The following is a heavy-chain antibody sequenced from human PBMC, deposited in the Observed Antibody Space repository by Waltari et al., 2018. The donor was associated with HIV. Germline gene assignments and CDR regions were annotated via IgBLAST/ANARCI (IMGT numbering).Heavy chain of an antibody. CDR1: GFTFSDSH. CDR2: ISGSGSAI. CDR3: ARDRVVVVPAAMDV. V-gene: IGHV3-11*04. D-gene: IGHD2-2*01. Sequence: QVQLVESGGGLVKPGGSLKLSCAASGFTFSDSHMSWIRQAPGKGLESVAYISGSGSAIYYADSVKGRFTISRDNAKNSLYLQMSSLRAEDTAVYYCARDRVVVVPAAMDVWGQGTTVTVSS. J-gene: IGHJ6*02.